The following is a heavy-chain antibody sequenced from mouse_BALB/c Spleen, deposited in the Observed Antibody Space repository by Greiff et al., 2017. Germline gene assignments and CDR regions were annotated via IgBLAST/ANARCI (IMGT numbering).Heavy chain of an antibody. CDR2: IYPGDGST. V-gene: IGHV1S56*01. CDR3: ARGGYDGYYFDY. J-gene: IGHJ2*01. CDR1: GYTFTSYD. Sequence: VQLQQSGPELAKPGALVKISCKASGYTFTSYDINWVKQRPGQGLEWIGWIYPGDGSTKYNEKFKGKATLTADKSSSTAYMQLSSLTSENSAVYFCARGGYDGYYFDYWGQGTTLTVSS. D-gene: IGHD2-3*01.